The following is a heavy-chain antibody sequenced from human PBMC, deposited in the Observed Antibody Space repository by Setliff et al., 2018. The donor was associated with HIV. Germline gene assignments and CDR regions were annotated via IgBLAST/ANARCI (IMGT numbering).Heavy chain of an antibody. J-gene: IGHJ4*02. CDR1: GFAFSAYW. CDR3: ARNYDSSGYPFDN. Sequence: PGGSLRLSCAASGFAFSAYWMTWVRQAPGKGLEWVAHIKEDASEKDYVNSVKGRFTISRDNAQNTLYLQMNSLRAEDTAVYYCARNYDSSGYPFDNWGQGTLVTVSS. V-gene: IGHV3-7*01. CDR2: IKEDASEK. D-gene: IGHD3-22*01.